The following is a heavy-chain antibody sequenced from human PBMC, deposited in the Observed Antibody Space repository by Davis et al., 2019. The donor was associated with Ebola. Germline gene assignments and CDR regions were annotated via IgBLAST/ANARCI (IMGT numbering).Heavy chain of an antibody. CDR1: GFSFNTYG. J-gene: IGHJ3*01. D-gene: IGHD1-14*01. CDR2: IWYDGSRE. Sequence: GESLKIPCAASGFSFNTYGMHWVRQAPGKGLEWLAVIWYDGSREFLADSMKGRFTISRDNSRNTLFLQMNSLRVEDTAVYYCVRDPAIGKPLSTFDVWGLGTTVTVSS. CDR3: VRDPAIGKPLSTFDV. V-gene: IGHV3-33*01.